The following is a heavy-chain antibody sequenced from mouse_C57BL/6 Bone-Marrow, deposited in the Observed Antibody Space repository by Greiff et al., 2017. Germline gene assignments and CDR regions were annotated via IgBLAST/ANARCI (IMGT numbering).Heavy chain of an antibody. Sequence: VQLQPSGAELVKPGASVTLSCTASGFNIQDYYMHWVKQRTEQGLEWIGRIDPEDGETKYAPKFQGKATITADTSSNTAYLQLSSLTSEDTAVYYCALYGSSPAWFAYWGQGTLVTVSA. CDR2: IDPEDGET. V-gene: IGHV14-2*01. CDR3: ALYGSSPAWFAY. CDR1: GFNIQDYY. D-gene: IGHD1-1*01. J-gene: IGHJ3*01.